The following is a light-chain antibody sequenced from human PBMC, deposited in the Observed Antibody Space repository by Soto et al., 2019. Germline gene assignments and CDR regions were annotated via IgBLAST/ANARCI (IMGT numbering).Light chain of an antibody. J-gene: IGKJ5*01. CDR2: LGS. Sequence: DIVMTQSPLSLPVTPGEPASISCRSSQSLLHLNGNNYLDWYLQKPGQSPQLLIYLGSNRAAGVPDRFGGSGSGTDFTLKISRVEAEDVGIYYCMQDLQNPVTFGQGTRLEIK. V-gene: IGKV2-28*01. CDR3: MQDLQNPVT. CDR1: QSLLHLNGNNY.